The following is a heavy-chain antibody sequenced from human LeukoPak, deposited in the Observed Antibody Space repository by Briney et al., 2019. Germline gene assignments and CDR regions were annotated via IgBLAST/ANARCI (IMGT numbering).Heavy chain of an antibody. CDR1: GYTFTGYY. V-gene: IGHV1-2*06. CDR3: ATPYDYVWGSPMDV. CDR2: INPNSGGT. D-gene: IGHD3-16*01. J-gene: IGHJ6*03. Sequence: ASVKVSCKASGYTFTGYYMHWVRQAPGQGLEWMGRINPNSGGTNYAQKFQGRVTMTRDTSINTAYMELSRLRSDDTAVYYCATPYDYVWGSPMDVWGKGTTVTVSS.